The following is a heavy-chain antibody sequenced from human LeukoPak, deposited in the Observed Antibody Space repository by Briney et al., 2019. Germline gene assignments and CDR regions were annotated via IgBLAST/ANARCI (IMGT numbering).Heavy chain of an antibody. Sequence: SETLSLTCTVSGGSISSYNWSWIRQPAGKGLEWIGRIYTSGSTNYNPSLKSRVTISVDKSKNQFSLKLSSVTAADTAVYYCAASYCGGDCYSYYFDYWGQGTLVTVSS. D-gene: IGHD2-21*02. V-gene: IGHV4-4*07. J-gene: IGHJ4*02. CDR2: IYTSGST. CDR3: AASYCGGDCYSYYFDY. CDR1: GGSISSYN.